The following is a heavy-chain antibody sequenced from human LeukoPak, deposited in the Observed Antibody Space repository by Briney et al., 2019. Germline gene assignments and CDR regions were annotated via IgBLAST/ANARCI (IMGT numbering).Heavy chain of an antibody. D-gene: IGHD3-22*01. CDR1: GGSFSGYY. V-gene: IGHV4-34*01. CDR2: INHSGST. Sequence: SETLSLTCAVYGGSFSGYYWSWIRQPPGKGLDWIGEINHSGSTNYNPSLKSRVTISVDTSKNQFSLKLSSVTAADTAVYYCAGYYYDSSGYYTFDYWGQGTLVTVSS. CDR3: AGYYYDSSGYYTFDY. J-gene: IGHJ4*02.